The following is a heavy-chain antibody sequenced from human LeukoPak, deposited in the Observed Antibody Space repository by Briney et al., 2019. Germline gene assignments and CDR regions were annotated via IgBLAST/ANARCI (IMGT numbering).Heavy chain of an antibody. J-gene: IGHJ3*02. V-gene: IGHV3-13*01. CDR3: ARSARRGAFDI. CDR2: IGTAGDT. CDR1: RFTFSSYD. Sequence: GASLRLPYGASRFTFSSYDMHWVRQATGKALAWVSAIGTAGDTYYPGSVKGRFTISRENAKNSLYLQMNSLRAGDTAVYYCARSARRGAFDIWGQGTMVTVSS. D-gene: IGHD5-18*01.